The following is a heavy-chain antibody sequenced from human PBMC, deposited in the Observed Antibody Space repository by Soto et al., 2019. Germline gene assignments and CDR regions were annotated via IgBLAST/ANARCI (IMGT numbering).Heavy chain of an antibody. CDR3: ARDRVAAAADYYYYYGMDV. D-gene: IGHD6-13*01. V-gene: IGHV1-69*13. J-gene: IGHJ6*02. CDR2: IIPIFGTA. CDR1: GGTFSSYA. Sequence: RASVKVSCKASGGTFSSYAISWVRQVPGQGLEWMGGIIPIFGTANYAQKFQGRVTITADESTSTAYMELSSLRSEDTAVYYCARDRVAAAADYYYYYGMDVWGQGTTVTVSS.